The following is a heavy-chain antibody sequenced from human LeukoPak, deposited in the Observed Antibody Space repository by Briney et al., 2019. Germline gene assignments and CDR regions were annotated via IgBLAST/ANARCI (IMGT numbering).Heavy chain of an antibody. D-gene: IGHD3-10*01. Sequence: SETLSLTCTVSGASISSYYWSWIRQPPGKGLEWIGYIYYSGITNYTPSLKSRVTISVDSSRTRFSLKLSSVTAAVTAVYYCARSARGLDWFDPWGQGTLVTVSS. V-gene: IGHV4-59*08. J-gene: IGHJ5*02. CDR2: IYYSGIT. CDR3: ARSARGLDWFDP. CDR1: GASISSYY.